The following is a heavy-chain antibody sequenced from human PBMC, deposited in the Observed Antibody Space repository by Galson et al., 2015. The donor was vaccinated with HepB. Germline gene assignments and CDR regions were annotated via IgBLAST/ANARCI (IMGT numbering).Heavy chain of an antibody. V-gene: IGHV3-53*01. J-gene: IGHJ4*02. CDR3: ATYYSNDY. D-gene: IGHD4-11*01. CDR2: IHRGGST. Sequence: SLRLSCAASGLTVSSNYMSWVRQAPGKGLEWVSVIHRGGSTYYADSVKGRFTISRDYSKNTLYLRMNSLRAEDTAVYYCATYYSNDYWGQGTLVTVSS. CDR1: GLTVSSNY.